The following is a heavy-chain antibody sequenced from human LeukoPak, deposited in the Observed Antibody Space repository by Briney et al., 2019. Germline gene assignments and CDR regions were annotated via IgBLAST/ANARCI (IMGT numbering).Heavy chain of an antibody. CDR2: FEPEDGET. D-gene: IGHD5-12*01. Sequence: ASVKVSCKVSGYTLTELSMHWVRQAPGKGLEWMGGFEPEDGETIYAQKFQGRVTMTEDTSTDTAYMELSSLRSEDTAVYYCATGPIVATTFDYWGQGTLVSVSS. V-gene: IGHV1-24*01. CDR3: ATGPIVATTFDY. J-gene: IGHJ4*02. CDR1: GYTLTELS.